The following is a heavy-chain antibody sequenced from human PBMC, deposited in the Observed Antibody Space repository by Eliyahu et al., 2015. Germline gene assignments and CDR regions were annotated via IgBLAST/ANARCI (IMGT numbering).Heavy chain of an antibody. CDR1: GFPINPYA. CDR2: ISGGGSDT. D-gene: IGHD6-19*01. Sequence: EVQLLESGGSLVQPGGSLRLSCAVSGFPINPYAMXWVRQAPGKGLEWVXAISGGGSDTYYADSVKGXFTISKDKSKNTLYLQMNSLRVEDTALYYCAKDERGSGWFNXAFGMWGQGTMVSVSS. V-gene: IGHV3-23*01. CDR3: AKDERGSGWFNXAFGM. J-gene: IGHJ3*02.